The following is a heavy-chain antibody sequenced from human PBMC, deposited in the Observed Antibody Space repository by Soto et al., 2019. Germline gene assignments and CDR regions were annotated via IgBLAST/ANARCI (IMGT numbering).Heavy chain of an antibody. D-gene: IGHD3-10*01. CDR2: ISYDGSNK. CDR1: GFTFSSYA. J-gene: IGHJ3*02. Sequence: QVQLVESGGGVVQPGRSLRLSCAASGFTFSSYAMHWVRQAPGKGLEWVAVISYDGSNKYYADSVKGRFTISRDNSKNTLYLQMNSLRAEDTAVYYCARVTYRVRGPRGAFDIWGQGTMVTVSS. V-gene: IGHV3-30-3*01. CDR3: ARVTYRVRGPRGAFDI.